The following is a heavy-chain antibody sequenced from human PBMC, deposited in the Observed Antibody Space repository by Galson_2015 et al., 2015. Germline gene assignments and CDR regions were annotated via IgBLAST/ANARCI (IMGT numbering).Heavy chain of an antibody. V-gene: IGHV3-21*01. Sequence: SLRLSCAASGFTFSSYSMNWVRQAPGKGLEWVSSISSSSYIYYADSVKGRFTISRDNAKNSLYLQMNSLRAEDTAVYYCARGGGLRWNAFDIWGQGTMVTVSS. D-gene: IGHD4-23*01. CDR1: GFTFSSYS. J-gene: IGHJ3*02. CDR3: ARGGGLRWNAFDI. CDR2: ISSSSYI.